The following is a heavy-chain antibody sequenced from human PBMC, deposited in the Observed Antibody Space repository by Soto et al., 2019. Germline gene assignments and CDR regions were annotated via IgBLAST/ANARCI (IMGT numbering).Heavy chain of an antibody. J-gene: IGHJ6*02. CDR3: ARPEYSSSSYGMDV. CDR2: ISSSSSTI. D-gene: IGHD6-6*01. V-gene: IGHV3-48*02. Sequence: GGSLRLSCAASGSTFSSYSMNWVRQAPGKGLEWVSYISSSSSTIYYADSVKDRFTISRDNAKNSLYLQMNSLRDEDTAVYYCARPEYSSSSYGMDVWGQGTTVTVSS. CDR1: GSTFSSYS.